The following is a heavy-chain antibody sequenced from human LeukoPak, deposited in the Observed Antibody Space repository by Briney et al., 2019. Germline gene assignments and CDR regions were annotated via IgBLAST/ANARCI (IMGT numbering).Heavy chain of an antibody. D-gene: IGHD3-22*01. J-gene: IGHJ4*02. V-gene: IGHV4-34*01. CDR1: GGSFSGYY. Sequence: KPSETLSLTCAVYGGSFSGYYWSWIRQPPGKGLEWIGEINHSGSTNYNPSLKGRVTISVDTSKNQFSLKLSSVTAADTAVYYCASRTYYYDSSGYHWGQGTLVTVSS. CDR2: INHSGST. CDR3: ASRTYYYDSSGYH.